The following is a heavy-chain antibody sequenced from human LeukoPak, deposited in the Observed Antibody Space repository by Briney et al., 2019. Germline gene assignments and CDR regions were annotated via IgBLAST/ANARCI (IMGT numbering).Heavy chain of an antibody. V-gene: IGHV4-4*07. D-gene: IGHD5-18*01. CDR2: INTSGST. Sequence: PSETLSLTCTVSGGSISNYYWSWIRQPAGKGLEWIGRINTSGSTNYNPSLESRVTMSVDTSKNQFSLKLSSVTAADTAVYFCARSRGTTMVTRFDYWGQGTLVTVSS. CDR1: GGSISNYY. CDR3: ARSRGTTMVTRFDY. J-gene: IGHJ4*02.